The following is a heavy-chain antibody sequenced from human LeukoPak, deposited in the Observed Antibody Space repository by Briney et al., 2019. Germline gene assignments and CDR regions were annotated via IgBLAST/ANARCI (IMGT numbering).Heavy chain of an antibody. V-gene: IGHV4-59*01. Sequence: PSETLSLTCSVSGASISDYFWSWIRQPPGKGLEWIGYIHDSGYTRYNPSLKGRVTISADTSKNHFSLTLDSVTAADTAVYYCARGGTTGPTFDYWGQGTLVTVSS. J-gene: IGHJ4*02. CDR3: ARGGTTGPTFDY. CDR1: GASISDYF. D-gene: IGHD1-7*01. CDR2: IHDSGYT.